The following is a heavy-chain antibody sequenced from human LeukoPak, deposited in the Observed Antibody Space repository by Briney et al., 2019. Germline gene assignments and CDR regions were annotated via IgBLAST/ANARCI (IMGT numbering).Heavy chain of an antibody. V-gene: IGHV4-34*01. Sequence: SETLSLTCAVYGGSFSGYYWSWIRHPPGKGLEWIGEINHSGSTNYNPSLKSRVTISVDTSKNQFSLKLSSVTAADTAVYYCAREGGSSSWYPRPFDYWGQGTLVTVSS. CDR1: GGSFSGYY. CDR2: INHSGST. D-gene: IGHD6-13*01. J-gene: IGHJ4*02. CDR3: AREGGSSSWYPRPFDY.